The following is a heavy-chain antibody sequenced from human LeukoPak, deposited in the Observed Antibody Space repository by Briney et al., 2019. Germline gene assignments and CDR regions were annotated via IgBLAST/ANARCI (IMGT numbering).Heavy chain of an antibody. CDR3: ARVKYSSGWYIFLDY. Sequence: GGSLRLSCAASGFTFSSYWMHWVRQAPGKGLVWVSRINSDGSSTSYADSVKGRFTISRDNAKNTLYLQMNSLRAEDTAVYYCARVKYSSGWYIFLDYWGQGTLVTISS. J-gene: IGHJ4*02. V-gene: IGHV3-74*01. CDR2: INSDGSST. D-gene: IGHD6-19*01. CDR1: GFTFSSYW.